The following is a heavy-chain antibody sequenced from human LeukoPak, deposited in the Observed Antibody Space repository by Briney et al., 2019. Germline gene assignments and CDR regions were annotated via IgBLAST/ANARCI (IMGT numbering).Heavy chain of an antibody. D-gene: IGHD5-12*01. V-gene: IGHV4-59*12. CDR1: GGSISSYY. CDR3: ARGYSGYDSRGLDY. Sequence: SETLSLTCTVSGGSISSYYWSWIRQPPGKGLEWIGYIYYSGSTNYNPSLKSRVTISVDKSKNQFSLKLSSVTAADTAVYYCARGYSGYDSRGLDYWGQGTLVTVSS. J-gene: IGHJ4*02. CDR2: IYYSGST.